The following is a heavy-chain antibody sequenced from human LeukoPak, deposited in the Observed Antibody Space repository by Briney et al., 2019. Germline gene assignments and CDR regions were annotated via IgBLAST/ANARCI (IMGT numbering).Heavy chain of an antibody. D-gene: IGHD6-13*01. CDR2: IDWDDDK. Sequence: ESRPALVKPTQTLTLTCTFSGFSLSTSGMCVSWIRQPPGKALEWLALIDWDDDKYYSTSLKTRLTISKDTSKNQVVLTMTNMDPVDTATYYCARIRSGYSSSWHDAFDIWGQGTMVTVSS. V-gene: IGHV2-70*01. J-gene: IGHJ3*02. CDR1: GFSLSTSGMC. CDR3: ARIRSGYSSSWHDAFDI.